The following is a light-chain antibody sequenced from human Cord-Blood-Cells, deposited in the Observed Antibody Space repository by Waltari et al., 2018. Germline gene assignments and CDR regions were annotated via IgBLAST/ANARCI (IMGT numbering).Light chain of an antibody. CDR3: QQRSNWPPLT. Sequence: EIVLTQSPATLSFSPGERATPPSRASQSVSSYLAWYQQKPGQAPRLLIYDASNGATGIPARLSGSGSGTDFTLTISSLEPEDFAVYYCQQRSNWPPLTFGGGTKVEIK. J-gene: IGKJ4*01. V-gene: IGKV3-11*01. CDR2: DAS. CDR1: QSVSSY.